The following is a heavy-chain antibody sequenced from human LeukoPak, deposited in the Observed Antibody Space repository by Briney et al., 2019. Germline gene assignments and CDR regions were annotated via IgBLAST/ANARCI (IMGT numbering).Heavy chain of an antibody. CDR3: ARDRSSYYDFWSGTQADAFDI. CDR2: IYYSGST. D-gene: IGHD3-3*01. Sequence: SETLSLTCTVSGGSISSYYWSWIRQSPGKGLEWIGYIYYSGSTNYNPSLESRVTISVDTSKNQFSLKLSSVTAADTAVYYCARDRSSYYDFWSGTQADAFDIWGQGTMVTVSS. J-gene: IGHJ3*02. V-gene: IGHV4-59*01. CDR1: GGSISSYY.